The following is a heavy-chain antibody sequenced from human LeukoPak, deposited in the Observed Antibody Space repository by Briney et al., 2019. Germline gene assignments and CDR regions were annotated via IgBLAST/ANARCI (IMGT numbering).Heavy chain of an antibody. CDR3: AKVERYYYGSGRTRAFDY. D-gene: IGHD3-10*01. V-gene: IGHV3-23*01. CDR2: ISGSGGST. CDR1: GFTFSSYA. Sequence: GGSLRLSCAASGFTFSSYAMSWVRQAPGKGLEWVSAISGSGGSTYYADSVKGRFTISRDNSKNTLYLQMNRLRAEDTAVYYCAKVERYYYGSGRTRAFDYWGQGTLVTVSS. J-gene: IGHJ4*02.